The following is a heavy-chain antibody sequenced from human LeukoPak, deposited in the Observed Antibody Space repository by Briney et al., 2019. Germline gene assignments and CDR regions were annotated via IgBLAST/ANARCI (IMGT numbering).Heavy chain of an antibody. D-gene: IGHD3-10*01. V-gene: IGHV1-2*02. CDR3: ARDSDVWFGEFNFDY. J-gene: IGHJ4*02. Sequence: ASVKVSCKASGGTFSSYAISWVRQAPGQGLEWMGWINPNSGGTNYAQKFQGRVTMTRDTSISTAYMELSRLRSDDTAVYYCARDSDVWFGEFNFDYWGQGTLVTVSS. CDR2: INPNSGGT. CDR1: GGTFSSYA.